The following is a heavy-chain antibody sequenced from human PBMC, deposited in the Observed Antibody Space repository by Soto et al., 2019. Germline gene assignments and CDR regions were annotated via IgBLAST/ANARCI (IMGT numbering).Heavy chain of an antibody. V-gene: IGHV5-10-1*01. J-gene: IGHJ4*02. CDR3: TRRASSSFYHFDF. CDR2: IDPSDSYV. D-gene: IGHD2-2*01. Sequence: GESLKISCQASGYSFTAYWITWVRQMPGKGLEWMATIDPSDSYVDYSPSFRGHVTFSVDRSITTVYLQWNSLKASDSAMYFCTRRASSSFYHFDFWGQGALVTISS. CDR1: GYSFTAYW.